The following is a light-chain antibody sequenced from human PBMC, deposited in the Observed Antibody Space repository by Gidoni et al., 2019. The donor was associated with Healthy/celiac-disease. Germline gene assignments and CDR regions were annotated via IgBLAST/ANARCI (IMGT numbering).Light chain of an antibody. CDR2: KVP. CDR1: QSFVYSDVNTY. J-gene: IGKJ1*01. Sequence: DVVMTPSPLSLPVTPGQPASISCRSSQSFVYSDVNTYLNWFQQRPGQSPRRLIYKVPNRDSGVPDRFSGSGSGTDFTLKISRVEAEDFVVYYFMQGTHWPLTFXQXTKVEIK. CDR3: MQGTHWPLT. V-gene: IGKV2-30*01.